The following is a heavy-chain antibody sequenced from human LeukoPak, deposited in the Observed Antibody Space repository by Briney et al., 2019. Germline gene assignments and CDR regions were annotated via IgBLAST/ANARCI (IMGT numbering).Heavy chain of an antibody. CDR3: ERHAYYYDSSGYHNYFDY. Sequence: SSETLSLTCTVSGGSISSYYWSWIRQPPGKGLEWIGYIYYSGSTNYNPSLKSRVTISVDTSKNQFSLKLSSVTAADTAVYYCERHAYYYDSSGYHNYFDYWGQGTLVTVSS. D-gene: IGHD3-22*01. CDR2: IYYSGST. CDR1: GGSISSYY. J-gene: IGHJ4*02. V-gene: IGHV4-59*08.